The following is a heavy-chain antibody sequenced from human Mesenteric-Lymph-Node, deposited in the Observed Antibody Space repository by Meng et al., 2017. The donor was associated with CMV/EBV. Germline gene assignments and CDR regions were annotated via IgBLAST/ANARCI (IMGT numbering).Heavy chain of an antibody. CDR3: AITIPRMEDYYGMDV. CDR2: MSHSGST. CDR1: GGFISSCHW. D-gene: IGHD1-1*01. Sequence: SETLSLTCAVSGGFISSCHWWTWVRQPPGKGLEWIGEMSHSGSTSYNPSLERRVSISVDRSKNQFSLKLKSVTAADTAVYYCAITIPRMEDYYGMDVWGQGTTVTVSS. J-gene: IGHJ6*02. V-gene: IGHV4-4*02.